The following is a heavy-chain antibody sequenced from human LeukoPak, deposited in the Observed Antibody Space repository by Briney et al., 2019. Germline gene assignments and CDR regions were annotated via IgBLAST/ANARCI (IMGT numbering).Heavy chain of an antibody. CDR3: ARGKNYDFWSGSNVMADYYYYMDV. Sequence: SETLSLTCAVYGGSFRGYYWSWIRQPPGKGLEGIGEINHSGSINYTPSLKSRVTISVDTSKNQFSLKLSSVTAADTAVYYCARGKNYDFWSGSNVMADYYYYMDVWGKGTTVTVSS. CDR2: INHSGSI. V-gene: IGHV4-34*01. CDR1: GGSFRGYY. D-gene: IGHD3-3*01. J-gene: IGHJ6*03.